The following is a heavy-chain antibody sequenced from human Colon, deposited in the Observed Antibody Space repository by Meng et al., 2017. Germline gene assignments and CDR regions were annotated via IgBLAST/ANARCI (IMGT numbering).Heavy chain of an antibody. Sequence: GESLKISCAASGFSFSNYEMSWVRQAPGKGLEWVSYISSSGSHIYYTDSVQGRFTISRDNAKNSLYLQMTRLRVEDTATYYCTTDLGASPWGAGYYESWGQGTLVTVSS. CDR3: TTDLGASPWGAGYYES. CDR2: ISSSGSHI. CDR1: GFSFSNYE. D-gene: IGHD1-26*01. V-gene: IGHV3-48*03. J-gene: IGHJ4*02.